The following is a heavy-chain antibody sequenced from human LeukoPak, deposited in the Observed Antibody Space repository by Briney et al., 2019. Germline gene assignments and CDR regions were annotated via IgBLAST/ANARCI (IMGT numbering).Heavy chain of an antibody. CDR3: ARAAYYYDSSGPHFDY. V-gene: IGHV4-34*01. J-gene: IGHJ4*02. CDR2: INHSGST. CDR1: GGSFSGYY. Sequence: SETLSLTCAVYGGSFSGYYWSWIRQPPGKGLEWIGEINHSGSTNYNPSLKSRVTISVDTSKNQSSLKLSSVTAADTAVYYCARAAYYYDSSGPHFDYWGQGTLVTVSS. D-gene: IGHD3-22*01.